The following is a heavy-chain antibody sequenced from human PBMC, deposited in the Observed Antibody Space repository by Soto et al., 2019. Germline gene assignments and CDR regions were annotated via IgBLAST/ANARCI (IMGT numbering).Heavy chain of an antibody. V-gene: IGHV3-30*18. Sequence: GGSLRLSCAASGFTFSSYGMHWVRQAPGKGLEWVAVISYDGSNKYYADSVKGRFTISRDNSKNTLYLQMNSLRAEDTAVYYCAKDIGSKGYCSSTSCDGYWGQGTLVTVSS. CDR1: GFTFSSYG. CDR2: ISYDGSNK. CDR3: AKDIGSKGYCSSTSCDGY. D-gene: IGHD2-2*01. J-gene: IGHJ4*02.